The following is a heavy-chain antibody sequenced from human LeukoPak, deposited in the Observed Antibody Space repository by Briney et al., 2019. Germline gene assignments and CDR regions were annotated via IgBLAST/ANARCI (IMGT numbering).Heavy chain of an antibody. CDR1: GFTFSNYW. V-gene: IGHV3-7*01. D-gene: IGHD1-14*01. Sequence: PGGSLRLSCAASGFTFSNYWMSWVRQAPGKGLEWVANIKQDGSEKYYVDSVKGRFTISRDNAKNSLYLQVNSLRAEDTAVYYCARNQRRLDYWGQGTLVTVSS. CDR3: ARNQRRLDY. CDR2: IKQDGSEK. J-gene: IGHJ4*02.